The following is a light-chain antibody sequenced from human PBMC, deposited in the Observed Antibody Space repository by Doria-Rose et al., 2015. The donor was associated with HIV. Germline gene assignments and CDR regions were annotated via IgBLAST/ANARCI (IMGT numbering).Light chain of an antibody. CDR2: GFS. J-gene: IGLJ3*02. CDR3: YSYVGSSTVV. Sequence: QSALIQPASVSGSPGQSITISCTGTSSDVGSYNLVSWYQQYPGKAPKLMMFGFSRRPSGIANRFSGSKSGNTASLTISGLQAEDEADYYCYSYVGSSTVVFGGGTKLTVL. V-gene: IGLV2-23*02. CDR1: SSDVGSYNL.